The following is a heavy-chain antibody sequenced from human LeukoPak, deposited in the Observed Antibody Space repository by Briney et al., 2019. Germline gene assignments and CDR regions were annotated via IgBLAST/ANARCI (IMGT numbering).Heavy chain of an antibody. CDR1: GFTFSSYS. Sequence: GGALRLSCAASGFTFSSYSMNWVRQAPGKGLEWVSYISSSSTIYYADSVTGRFTISRDNAKNSLYLPMNSLRDEDTAVCSCARAKRWELLWAFDYWGQGTLVTVSS. V-gene: IGHV3-48*02. CDR3: ARAKRWELLWAFDY. J-gene: IGHJ4*02. D-gene: IGHD1-26*01. CDR2: ISSSSTI.